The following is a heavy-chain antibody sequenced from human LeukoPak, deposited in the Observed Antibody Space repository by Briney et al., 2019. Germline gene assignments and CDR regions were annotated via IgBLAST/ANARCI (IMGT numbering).Heavy chain of an antibody. Sequence: RSGGSLRLSCAASGFTFSSYAMSWVRQAPGKGLEWVSAISGSGGSTYYADSVKGRFTISRDNSKNTLYLQMNSLRAEDTAVYYCAKEYYDILTGYYWFDPWGQGTLVTVSS. J-gene: IGHJ5*02. CDR3: AKEYYDILTGYYWFDP. D-gene: IGHD3-9*01. CDR2: ISGSGGST. CDR1: GFTFSSYA. V-gene: IGHV3-23*01.